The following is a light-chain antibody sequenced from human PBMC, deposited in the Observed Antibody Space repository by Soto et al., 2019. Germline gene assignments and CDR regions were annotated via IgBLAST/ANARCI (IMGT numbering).Light chain of an antibody. V-gene: IGLV1-44*01. CDR1: SSSIGSNS. J-gene: IGLJ1*01. CDR2: TNS. Sequence: QSVLTQPPSASGTPGQRVTISCSGSSSSIGSNSVNWYQQLPRMAPKVLIYTNSQRPSGVPDRFSGSKSGTSASLAISGLQPEDEADYYCAAWDGSLNVYVFGTGTKVTVL. CDR3: AAWDGSLNVYV.